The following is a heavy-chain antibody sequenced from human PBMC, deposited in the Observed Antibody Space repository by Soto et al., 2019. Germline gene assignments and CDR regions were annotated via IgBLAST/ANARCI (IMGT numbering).Heavy chain of an antibody. CDR2: INPSGGST. V-gene: IGHV1-46*01. Sequence: ASVKVSCKASGYPFTSYYMHWVRQAPGQGLEWMGIINPSGGSTSYAQKFQGRVTMTRDTSTSTVYMELSSLRSEDTAVYYCARDPSTGIGKNWFDPWGQGTLVTVYS. J-gene: IGHJ5*02. CDR1: GYPFTSYY. CDR3: ARDPSTGIGKNWFDP.